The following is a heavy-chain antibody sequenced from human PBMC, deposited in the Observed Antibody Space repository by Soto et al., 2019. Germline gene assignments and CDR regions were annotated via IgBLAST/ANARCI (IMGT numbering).Heavy chain of an antibody. CDR1: GDSVSSNTAS. J-gene: IGHJ5*02. CDR3: AKGDNLGPKTGYAFDP. CDR2: TYFRSKWYN. V-gene: IGHV6-1*01. D-gene: IGHD5-12*01. Sequence: SQTLSLTCAISGDSVSSNTASWNWIRQSPSRGLEWLGRTYFRSKWYNDYAVSVKSRIIINPDTSNNQFSLQLNSVTPEDTAVYFCAKGDNLGPKTGYAFDPWGQGSMVTVSS.